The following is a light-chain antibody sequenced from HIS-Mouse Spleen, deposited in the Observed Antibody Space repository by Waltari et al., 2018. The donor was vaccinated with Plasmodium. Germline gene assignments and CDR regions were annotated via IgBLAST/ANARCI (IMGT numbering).Light chain of an antibody. Sequence: QSALTQPASVSGSPGQSITISCTGTSSDVGSYNLVSWYQQDPGKAPKLMIYEGSKRPSGVSNLCSGAKSGNTASLTISGLQAEDEADYYCCSYAGSSTFVVFGGGTKLTVL. CDR2: EGS. CDR3: CSYAGSSTFVV. CDR1: SSDVGSYNL. J-gene: IGLJ2*01. V-gene: IGLV2-23*03.